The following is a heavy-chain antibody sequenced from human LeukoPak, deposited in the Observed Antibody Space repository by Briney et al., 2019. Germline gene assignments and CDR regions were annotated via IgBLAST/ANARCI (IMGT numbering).Heavy chain of an antibody. V-gene: IGHV4-4*02. Sequence: PSETLSLTCGVSGGSVSSTNWWTWIRQPPGKGLEWIGEVHLDGRTNFNPSLKSRLTMSVDLSENHVSLKLTSVTAADTAVYYCAREGGFFRPLDYSGQGTLVTVAS. CDR2: VHLDGRT. CDR1: GGSVSSTNW. J-gene: IGHJ4*02. CDR3: AREGGFFRPLDY. D-gene: IGHD6-25*01.